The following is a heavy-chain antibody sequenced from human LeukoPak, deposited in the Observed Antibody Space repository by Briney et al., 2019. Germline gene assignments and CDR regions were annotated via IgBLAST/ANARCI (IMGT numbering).Heavy chain of an antibody. CDR3: ARHSGSGSLSRPFDP. CDR1: GPSVTSGGFY. J-gene: IGHJ5*02. V-gene: IGHV4-39*01. Sequence: PSETLSLTCSVSGPSVTSGGFYWGWLRQPPGKGLQWLATVYYTGSTYYNPSLRSRVTISIDTSKNQFSLSLRSLIAADTAVYYCARHSGSGSLSRPFDPWGQGTLGTVSS. D-gene: IGHD3-10*01. CDR2: VYYTGST.